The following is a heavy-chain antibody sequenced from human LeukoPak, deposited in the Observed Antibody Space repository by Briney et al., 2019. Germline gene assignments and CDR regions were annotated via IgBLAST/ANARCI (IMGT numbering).Heavy chain of an antibody. Sequence: PGGSLRLSCAASGFTFSSYSMNWVRQAPGKGLEWVSSISSRSSYIYYADSVKGRFTISRDNAKNSLYLQMNSLRAEDTAVYYCARDLPWFGEKLNDAFDIWGQGTMVTVSS. CDR3: ARDLPWFGEKLNDAFDI. J-gene: IGHJ3*02. D-gene: IGHD3-10*01. CDR1: GFTFSSYS. V-gene: IGHV3-21*01. CDR2: ISSRSSYI.